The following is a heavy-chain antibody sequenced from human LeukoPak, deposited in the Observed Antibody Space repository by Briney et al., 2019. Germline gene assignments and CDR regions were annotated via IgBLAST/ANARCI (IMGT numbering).Heavy chain of an antibody. Sequence: SETLSLTCTVSGGSISTYYWSWIRQPPGKGLEWIGYFYYSGSTNYNPSLKSRVTISVDTSKNQFSLKLSSVTAADTAVYYCAREGSSGYVGYWGQGTLVTVSS. CDR2: FYYSGST. D-gene: IGHD3-22*01. CDR3: AREGSSGYVGY. V-gene: IGHV4-59*12. J-gene: IGHJ4*02. CDR1: GGSISTYY.